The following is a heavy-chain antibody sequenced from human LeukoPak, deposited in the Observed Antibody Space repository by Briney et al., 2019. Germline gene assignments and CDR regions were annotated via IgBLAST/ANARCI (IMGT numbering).Heavy chain of an antibody. CDR3: AREGFGDIDY. CDR1: GGSFSGYY. V-gene: IGHV4-34*01. CDR2: INHSGST. J-gene: IGHJ4*02. Sequence: SETLSLTCAVYGGSFSGYYWSWIRQPPGKGLEWIGEINHSGSTNYNPSLKSRVTISVDTSKNQFSLKLSSVTAADTAVYYCAREGFGDIDYWGQGTLVTVSS. D-gene: IGHD3-16*01.